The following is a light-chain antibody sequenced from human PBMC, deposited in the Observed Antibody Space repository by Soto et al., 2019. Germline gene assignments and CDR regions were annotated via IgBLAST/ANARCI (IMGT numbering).Light chain of an antibody. CDR3: SSYTSSSTLRV. CDR1: SSDVGGYNY. Sequence: HSALTQPASVSGSPGQSITISCTGTSSDVGGYNYVSWYQQHPGKAPKLMIYDVSNRPSGVSNRFSGSKSGNTASLTISGLQAEDEADYYCSSYTSSSTLRVFGGGTKLTVL. V-gene: IGLV2-14*01. CDR2: DVS. J-gene: IGLJ2*01.